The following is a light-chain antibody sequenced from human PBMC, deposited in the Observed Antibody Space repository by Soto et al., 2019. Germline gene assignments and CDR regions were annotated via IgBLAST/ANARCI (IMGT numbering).Light chain of an antibody. Sequence: ETVMTQAPATLSVSPGERATLSCRARQSVNSNSAWYQQKLGQATRVLIYGASNRATGIPARFSGSGSGTDFPLTISSLEPEDFAVYYCQQRSNWPRTFGQGTKVDI. CDR3: QQRSNWPRT. V-gene: IGKV3-11*01. CDR2: GAS. CDR1: QSVNSN. J-gene: IGKJ1*01.